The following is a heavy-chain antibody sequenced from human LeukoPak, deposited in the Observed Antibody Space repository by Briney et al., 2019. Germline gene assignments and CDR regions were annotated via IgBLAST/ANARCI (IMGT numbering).Heavy chain of an antibody. CDR2: IYYSGST. J-gene: IGHJ4*02. V-gene: IGHV4-59*01. Sequence: SETLSLTCTVSGGSISSYYWSWIRQPPGKGLECIGYIYYSGSTNYNPSLKSRVTILVDTSKNQFSLKLTSVTAADTAVYYCAREGDYDGGYFDYWGQGTLVTVSS. CDR3: AREGDYDGGYFDY. D-gene: IGHD4-17*01. CDR1: GGSISSYY.